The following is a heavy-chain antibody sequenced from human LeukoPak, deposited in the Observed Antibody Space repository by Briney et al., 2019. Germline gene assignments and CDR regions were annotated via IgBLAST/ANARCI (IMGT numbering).Heavy chain of an antibody. D-gene: IGHD6-13*01. CDR2: IKQDGSEK. Sequence: GGSLRLSCAASGFTFSSYWMSWVRQAPGKGLEWVANIKQDGSEKYYVDSVKGRFTISRDNAKNSLYLQMNGLRAEDTAVYYCARESPGIAAAYDYWGQGTLVTVSS. J-gene: IGHJ4*02. CDR3: ARESPGIAAAYDY. V-gene: IGHV3-7*01. CDR1: GFTFSSYW.